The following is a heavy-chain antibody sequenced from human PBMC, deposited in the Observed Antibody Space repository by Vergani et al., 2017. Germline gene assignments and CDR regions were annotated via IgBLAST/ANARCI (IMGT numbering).Heavy chain of an antibody. V-gene: IGHV1-2*02. CDR2: IDPNSGGT. D-gene: IGHD3-10*01. CDR1: GYTFTGYY. Sequence: QVQLVQSGAEVKKPGASVKVSCKASGYTFTGYYMHWVRQAPGQGLEWMGWIDPNSGGTNYAQKFQGRVTMTRDTSISTAYMELSRLRSDDTAVYYCARPGMVRGVMITGMDVWGQGTTVTVSS. CDR3: ARPGMVRGVMITGMDV. J-gene: IGHJ6*02.